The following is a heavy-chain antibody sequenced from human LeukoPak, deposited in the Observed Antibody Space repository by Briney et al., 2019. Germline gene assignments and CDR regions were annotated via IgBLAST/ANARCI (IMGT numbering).Heavy chain of an antibody. Sequence: GGSLRLSCAASGVTLSPYGMHWVREAPGKGLERVAVISYEGGTQHYADSVKGRFIVSRDNPRNTLYLQMNILRTEDTAVYYWAKEGTPQVSTWYDLWGQGTQVIVSS. V-gene: IGHV3-30*18. CDR3: AKEGTPQVSTWYDL. CDR1: GVTLSPYG. CDR2: ISYEGGTQ. D-gene: IGHD3-10*01. J-gene: IGHJ5*02.